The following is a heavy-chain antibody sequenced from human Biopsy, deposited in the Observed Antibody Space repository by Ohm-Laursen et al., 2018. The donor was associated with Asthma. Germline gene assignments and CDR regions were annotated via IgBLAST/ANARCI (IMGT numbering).Heavy chain of an antibody. J-gene: IGHJ4*02. Sequence: SLRLSCTASGFTFSSSAMSWVRQAPGKGLERVSAITGSGGTTYYADSLRGRFTISRDNSKSTLFLQMDSLSAEDRAVYYCAKDFRGIAVARGRGFDYWGQGTLVTVSS. CDR1: GFTFSSSA. CDR2: ITGSGGTT. V-gene: IGHV3-23*01. D-gene: IGHD6-19*01. CDR3: AKDFRGIAVARGRGFDY.